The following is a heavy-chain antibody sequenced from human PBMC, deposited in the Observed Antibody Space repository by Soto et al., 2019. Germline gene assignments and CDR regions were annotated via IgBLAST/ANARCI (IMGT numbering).Heavy chain of an antibody. CDR2: ITPVLATI. J-gene: IGHJ6*02. V-gene: IGHV1-69*06. CDR3: ARSDDFWSGGMDV. Sequence: QVHLVQSGAEVKRPGSSVPVSCKASGGTLISYAVNWVRQAPGQGLEWVGGITPVLATINYAQKLQGRVTITADKSKNTDYMDLRSLRSDDTAVYYWARSDDFWSGGMDVWGQGNTVTVSS. CDR1: GGTLISYA. D-gene: IGHD3-3*01.